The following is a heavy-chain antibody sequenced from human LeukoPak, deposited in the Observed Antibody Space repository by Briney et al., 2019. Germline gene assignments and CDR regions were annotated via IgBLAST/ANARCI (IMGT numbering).Heavy chain of an antibody. D-gene: IGHD4-23*01. J-gene: IGHJ5*02. CDR3: ARNIPYGDKPGYNWFDP. V-gene: IGHV1-2*02. CDR2: INPNSGGT. Sequence: ASVKVSCKASGYTFTGYYMNWVRQAPGQGLEWMGWINPNSGGTNYAQKFQGRVTMTRDTSISTAYMELSRLRSDDTAVYYCARNIPYGDKPGYNWFDPWGQGTLVTVSS. CDR1: GYTFTGYY.